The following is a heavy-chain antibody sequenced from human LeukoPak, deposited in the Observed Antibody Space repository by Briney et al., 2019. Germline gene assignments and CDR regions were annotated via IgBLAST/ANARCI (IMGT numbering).Heavy chain of an antibody. J-gene: IGHJ4*02. V-gene: IGHV3-23*01. D-gene: IGHD3-22*01. CDR1: GFTFSSYA. Sequence: GGSLRLSCAASGFTFSSYAMSWVRQAPGKGLEWVSAISGSGGSTYYADSVKGRFTISRDNSKNTLYLQMNSLRAEDTAVYYCAKTYYYDSSGYSSDYWGQGTLVTVSS. CDR3: AKTYYYDSSGYSSDY. CDR2: ISGSGGST.